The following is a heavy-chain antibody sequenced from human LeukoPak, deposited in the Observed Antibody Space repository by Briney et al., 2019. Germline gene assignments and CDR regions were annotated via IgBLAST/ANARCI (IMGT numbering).Heavy chain of an antibody. J-gene: IGHJ4*02. CDR3: ARRIRYSSSSDY. CDR2: IYPGDSDT. CDR1: GYNFANYW. Sequence: GESLKISCKGSGYNFANYWIGWVRQMPGKGLEYMGIIYPGDSDTRYSPSFQGQVTISADKSISTAHLQWSSLKASDTAMYYCARRIRYSSSSDYWGQGTLVTVSS. V-gene: IGHV5-51*01. D-gene: IGHD6-6*01.